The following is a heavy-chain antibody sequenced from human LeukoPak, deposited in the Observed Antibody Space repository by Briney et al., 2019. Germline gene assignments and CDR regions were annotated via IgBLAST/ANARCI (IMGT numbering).Heavy chain of an antibody. CDR1: GFTFISYE. CDR3: ARDGGLEGDAFDI. D-gene: IGHD3-3*01. CDR2: ISGSGSSV. J-gene: IGHJ3*02. Sequence: GGSLRLSCAASGFTFISYEMNWVRQAPGKGLEWVSYISGSGSSVLYADSVKGRFTISRDNAKNSLWLQMNSLRDEDTAVYYCARDGGLEGDAFDIWDQGTMVTVSS. V-gene: IGHV3-48*03.